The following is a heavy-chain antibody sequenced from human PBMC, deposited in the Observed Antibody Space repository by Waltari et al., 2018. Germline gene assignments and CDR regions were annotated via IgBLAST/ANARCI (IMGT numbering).Heavy chain of an antibody. D-gene: IGHD5-18*01. J-gene: IGHJ4*02. CDR1: GLTFSDYF. CDR3: ASGKEGYSYGKFDY. CDR2: IRSSDNTI. Sequence: QMQLVESGGGLVKPGGSLRLSCVASGLTFSDYFPSWIRQAPGKGLEWLSYIRSSDNTIYYADSVKGRFTISRDNAKTSVYLQMNSLRAEDTAIYYCASGKEGYSYGKFDYWGQGTLVSVSS. V-gene: IGHV3-11*01.